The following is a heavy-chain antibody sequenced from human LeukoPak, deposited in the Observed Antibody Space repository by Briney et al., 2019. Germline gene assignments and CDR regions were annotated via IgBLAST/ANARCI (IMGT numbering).Heavy chain of an antibody. CDR1: GGSISGYY. CDR2: IYYSGST. V-gene: IGHV4-30-4*08. D-gene: IGHD2-2*01. J-gene: IGHJ5*02. CDR3: ARERGKVPAANNWFDP. Sequence: PSETLSLTCTVSGGSISGYYWSWIRQPPGKGLEWIGYIYYSGSTYYNPSLKSRVTISVDTSKNQFSLKLSSVTAADTAVYYCARERGKVPAANNWFDPWGQGTLVTVSS.